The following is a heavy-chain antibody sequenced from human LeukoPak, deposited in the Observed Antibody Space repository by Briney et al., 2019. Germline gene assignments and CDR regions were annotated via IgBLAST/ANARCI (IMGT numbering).Heavy chain of an antibody. J-gene: IGHJ4*02. CDR2: IFYSGST. V-gene: IGHV4-39*01. CDR1: DGSISSSSYC. D-gene: IGHD1-26*01. Sequence: PSETLSLTCSVSDGSISSSSYCSGCIRQPPGKGLEWTGSIFYSGSTYYNPSLQRRVTISVDTSKNQFSLSLSSVPAADTAVYYCASRLVRRGSRGGYVDYWGQGTLVTVSS. CDR3: ASRLVRRGSRGGYVDY.